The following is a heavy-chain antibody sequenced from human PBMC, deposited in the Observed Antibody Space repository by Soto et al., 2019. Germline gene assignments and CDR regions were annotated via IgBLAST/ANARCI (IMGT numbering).Heavy chain of an antibody. Sequence: PGGSLRLSCAASGFTFSSYGMHWVRQAPGKGLERVAVISYDRNTKYYADTVKGQFANSRDNSKNTLYLQMDSLRPEDSAVYYCAKPGQYRTVWYFDYWGQGTQVTVSA. CDR3: AKPGQYRTVWYFDY. CDR2: ISYDRNTK. D-gene: IGHD6-6*01. CDR1: GFTFSSYG. V-gene: IGHV3-30*18. J-gene: IGHJ4*02.